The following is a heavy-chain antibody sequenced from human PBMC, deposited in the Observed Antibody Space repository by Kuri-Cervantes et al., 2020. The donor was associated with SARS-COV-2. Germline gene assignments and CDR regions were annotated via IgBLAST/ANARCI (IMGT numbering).Heavy chain of an antibody. D-gene: IGHD3-16*01. CDR2: IYSGGSST. CDR3: AKDLGDYGMDV. CDR1: GFTFSSYA. Sequence: GESLKSSCAASGFTFSSYAMSWVRQAPGKGLEWVSVIYSGGSSTYYADSVKGRFTISRDNSKNTLYLQMNSLRAEDTAVYYCAKDLGDYGMDVWGQGTTVTVSS. J-gene: IGHJ6*02. V-gene: IGHV3-23*03.